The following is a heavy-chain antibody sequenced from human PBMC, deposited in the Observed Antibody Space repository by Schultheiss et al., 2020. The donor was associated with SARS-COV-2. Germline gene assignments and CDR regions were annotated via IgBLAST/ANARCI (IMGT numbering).Heavy chain of an antibody. CDR3: ARVLLRDYWFGGGWWFDP. CDR1: GGSISSGSYY. V-gene: IGHV4-39*07. CDR2: IYHSGST. J-gene: IGHJ5*02. D-gene: IGHD3-10*01. Sequence: SETLSLTCTVSGGSISSGSYYWIWIRQPAGKGLEWIGSIYHSGSTYYNPSLKSRVTISVDTSKNQFSLKLSSVTAADTAVYYCARVLLRDYWFGGGWWFDPWGQGTLVTVSS.